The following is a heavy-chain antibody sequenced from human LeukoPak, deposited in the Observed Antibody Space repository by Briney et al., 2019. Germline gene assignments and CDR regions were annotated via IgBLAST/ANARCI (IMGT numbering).Heavy chain of an antibody. V-gene: IGHV4-34*01. CDR2: INHSGST. J-gene: IGHJ4*02. D-gene: IGHD6-13*01. Sequence: SETLSLTCAVYGGSFSGYYWSWIRQPPGKGLEWIGEINHSGSTNYSPSLKSRVTISVDTSKNQFSLKLSSVTAADTAVYYCARGGGSSWPRAFDYWGQGTLVTVSS. CDR1: GGSFSGYY. CDR3: ARGGGSSWPRAFDY.